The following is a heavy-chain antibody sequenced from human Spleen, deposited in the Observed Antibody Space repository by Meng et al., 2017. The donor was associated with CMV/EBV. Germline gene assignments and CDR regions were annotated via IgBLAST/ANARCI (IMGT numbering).Heavy chain of an antibody. CDR3: AKTDSREGGFDS. V-gene: IGHV4-31*03. D-gene: IGHD1-1*01. Sequence: CTASGASIPHGGSYWSWLRPPPERGLEWICFIYFSGVTYYNPSLKSRITISVDASKRQFFLKLNSVTAADTAVYYCAKTDSREGGFDSWGQGTLVTVSS. CDR1: GASIPHGGSY. J-gene: IGHJ4*02. CDR2: IYFSGVT.